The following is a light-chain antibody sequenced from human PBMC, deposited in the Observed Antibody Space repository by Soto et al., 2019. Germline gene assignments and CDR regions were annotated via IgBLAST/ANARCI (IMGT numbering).Light chain of an antibody. CDR3: TSYLYSSGHLV. CDR1: SSDFSAYHY. Sequence: QSVLTQPASVSGSPGQSITIFCTGSSSDFSAYHYVSWYQQHPGKAPKLMIYEVSHRPPGMSSRFSGSKSGNTASLTITGLQVEDEADYYCTSYLYSSGHLVFGTGTKVTLL. V-gene: IGLV2-14*01. CDR2: EVS. J-gene: IGLJ1*01.